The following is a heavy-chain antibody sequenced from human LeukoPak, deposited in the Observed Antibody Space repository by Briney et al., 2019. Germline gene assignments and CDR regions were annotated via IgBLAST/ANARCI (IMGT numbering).Heavy chain of an antibody. V-gene: IGHV3-7*04. CDR1: GFTFSSYW. Sequence: GGSLRLSCAASGFTFSSYWMSWVRQAPGRGLEWVANIKEDGREKYYVDSVKGRSTISRDNAKNSLYLQMNTLRAEDTAVYYCTTDLPIVVGPGDAFDIWGQGTMVTVSS. D-gene: IGHD3-22*01. CDR3: TTDLPIVVGPGDAFDI. J-gene: IGHJ3*02. CDR2: IKEDGREK.